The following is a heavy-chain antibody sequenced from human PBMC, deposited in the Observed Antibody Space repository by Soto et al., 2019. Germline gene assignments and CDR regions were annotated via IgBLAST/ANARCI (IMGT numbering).Heavy chain of an antibody. V-gene: IGHV4-31*03. CDR2: IYYSGST. CDR1: GGSISSGGYY. D-gene: IGHD3-10*01. Sequence: QVQLQESGPGLVKPSQTLSLTCTVSGGSISSGGYYWSWIRQHPGKGLEWIGYIYYSGSTYYNPSLKSXXTXSXXTSKNQFSLKLSSVTAADTAVYYCARGTRGVILSDWGQGTLVTVSS. CDR3: ARGTRGVILSD. J-gene: IGHJ4*02.